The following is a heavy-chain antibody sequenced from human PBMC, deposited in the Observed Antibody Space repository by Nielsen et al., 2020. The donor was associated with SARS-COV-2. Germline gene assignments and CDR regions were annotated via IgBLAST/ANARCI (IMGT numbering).Heavy chain of an antibody. CDR3: ALISGFWDY. CDR1: GFTFSSYA. CDR2: IYSGGSGT. J-gene: IGHJ4*02. V-gene: IGHV3-23*03. Sequence: GGSLRLSCAASGFTFSSYAMSWVRQAPGKGLEWISVIYSGGSGTYYADSVKGRFTISRDNSKNTLYLQMDSLRAEDTAVYYCALISGFWDYWGQGTLVTVSS. D-gene: IGHD3-3*01.